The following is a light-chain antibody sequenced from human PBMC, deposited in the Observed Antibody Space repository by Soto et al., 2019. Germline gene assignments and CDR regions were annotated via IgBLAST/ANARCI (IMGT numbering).Light chain of an antibody. V-gene: IGKV3-11*01. J-gene: IGKJ5*01. CDR1: QYVSSF. Sequence: EIVLTQSPATLSLSPGERATLSCRASQYVSSFLAWYQQKAGQAPRLLIYDASHRATGIPARFSGGGSGTDFTLTIDNLEPEDFAIYYCQQRSNWPPITFGQGTRLEI. CDR2: DAS. CDR3: QQRSNWPPIT.